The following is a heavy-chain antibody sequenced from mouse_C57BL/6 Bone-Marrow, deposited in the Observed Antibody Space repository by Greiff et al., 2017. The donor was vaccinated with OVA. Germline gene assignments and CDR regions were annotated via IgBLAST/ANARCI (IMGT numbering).Heavy chain of an antibody. CDR3: AREDYYGFAY. Sequence: EVMLVESGGGLVKPGGSLKLSCAASGFTFSSYAMSWVRQTPEKRLEWVATISDGGSYTYYPDNVKGRFTISRDNAKNNLYLQMSHLKSEDTAMYYCAREDYYGFAYWGQGTLVTVSA. V-gene: IGHV5-4*01. CDR2: ISDGGSYT. CDR1: GFTFSSYA. J-gene: IGHJ3*01. D-gene: IGHD1-1*01.